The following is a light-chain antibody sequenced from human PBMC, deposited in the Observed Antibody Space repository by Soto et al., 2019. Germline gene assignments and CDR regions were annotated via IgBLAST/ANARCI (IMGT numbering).Light chain of an antibody. CDR1: KLGDKF. J-gene: IGLJ1*01. Sequence: SYELTQPPSVSVSPGQTASITCSGEKLGDKFACWYQQKPGQSPVLVIYQDNKRPSGIPDRFSGSNSGNTATLTISGTQAMDEADYYCQAWDRSVNYVFGTGTKLAVL. V-gene: IGLV3-1*01. CDR3: QAWDRSVNYV. CDR2: QDN.